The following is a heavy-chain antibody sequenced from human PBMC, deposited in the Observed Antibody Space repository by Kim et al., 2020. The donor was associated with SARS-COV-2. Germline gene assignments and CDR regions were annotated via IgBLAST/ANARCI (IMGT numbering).Heavy chain of an antibody. J-gene: IGHJ5*02. CDR1: GGSISSSSYY. Sequence: SETLSLTCTVSGGSISSSSYYWGWIRQPPGKGLEWIGSIYYSGSTYYNPSLKSRVTISVDTSKNQFSLKLSSVTAADTAVYYCARLFCSTSCYAPSWFDPWGQGTLVTVSS. D-gene: IGHD2-2*01. CDR2: IYYSGST. CDR3: ARLFCSTSCYAPSWFDP. V-gene: IGHV4-39*01.